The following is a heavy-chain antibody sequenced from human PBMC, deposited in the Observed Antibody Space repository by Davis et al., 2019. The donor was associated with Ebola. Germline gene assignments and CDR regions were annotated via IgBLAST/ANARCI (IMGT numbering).Heavy chain of an antibody. CDR3: AKDVMGPTGH. CDR2: ISWNSGSI. V-gene: IGHV3-9*01. J-gene: IGHJ4*02. D-gene: IGHD2-8*02. CDR1: GFTFDDYA. Sequence: SLKISCAASGFTFDDYAMHWVRQAPGKGLEWVSGISWNSGSIGYADSVKGRFTISRDNAKSSAHLQMTNLRPEDTAVYYCAKDVMGPTGHWGPGTLVTVSS.